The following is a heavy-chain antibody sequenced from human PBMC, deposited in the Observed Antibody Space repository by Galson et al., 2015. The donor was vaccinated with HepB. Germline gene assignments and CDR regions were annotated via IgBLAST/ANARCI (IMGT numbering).Heavy chain of an antibody. J-gene: IGHJ6*02. Sequence: SLTCAVYGGSFSGYYWSWIRQPPGKGLEWIGEINHSGSTNYNPSLKGRVTISVDTSKNQFSLKLSSVTAADTAVYYCAREGEQLGWSYGMDVWGQGTTVTVSS. CDR3: AREGEQLGWSYGMDV. V-gene: IGHV4-34*01. CDR2: INHSGST. CDR1: GGSFSGYY. D-gene: IGHD6-6*01.